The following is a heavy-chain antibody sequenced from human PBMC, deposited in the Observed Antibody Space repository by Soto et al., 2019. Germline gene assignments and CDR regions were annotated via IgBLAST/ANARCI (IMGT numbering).Heavy chain of an antibody. Sequence: PGGSLRLSCAASGFTFSSYAMSWVRQAPGKGLEWVSAISGSGGSTYYADSVKGRFTISRDNSKNTLYPQMNSLRAEDTAVYYCAKDLSGSSGWSNDAFDIWGQGTMVTVSS. CDR3: AKDLSGSSGWSNDAFDI. CDR1: GFTFSSYA. D-gene: IGHD6-19*01. J-gene: IGHJ3*02. CDR2: ISGSGGST. V-gene: IGHV3-23*01.